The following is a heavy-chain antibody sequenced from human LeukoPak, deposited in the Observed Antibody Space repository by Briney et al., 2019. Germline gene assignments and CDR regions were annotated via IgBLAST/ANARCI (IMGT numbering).Heavy chain of an antibody. Sequence: SETLSLTCAVSGDSFSSHYWTWIRQSPGTGLEWIGYISHIGRTNYNPSLKSRVTISIDTSKNQFSLKLRSVTAADTAVYYCARDLVTVTKGFDIWGQGTMVSVSS. CDR3: ARDLVTVTKGFDI. D-gene: IGHD4-17*01. CDR2: ISHIGRT. J-gene: IGHJ3*02. CDR1: GDSFSSHY. V-gene: IGHV4-59*11.